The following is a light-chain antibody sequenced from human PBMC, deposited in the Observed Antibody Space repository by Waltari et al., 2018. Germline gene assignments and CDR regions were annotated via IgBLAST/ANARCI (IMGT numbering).Light chain of an antibody. J-gene: IGLJ1*01. CDR3: QSYDSSLSGNYV. CDR1: RSNLGADYD. V-gene: IGLV1-40*01. CDR2: GDT. Sequence: QSVLTQPPSVSGAPGQRVTISCTGTRSNLGADYDVHWYQQFPGTAPQLLIYGDTNRPSGVPDRFSGSKSGTSAFLAITGLQAEDEADYYCQSYDSSLSGNYVFGTGTKVTVL.